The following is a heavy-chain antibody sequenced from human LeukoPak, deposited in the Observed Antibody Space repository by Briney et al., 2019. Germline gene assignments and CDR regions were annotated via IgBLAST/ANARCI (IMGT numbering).Heavy chain of an antibody. CDR3: ARDGQGLHY. D-gene: IGHD4-11*01. J-gene: IGHJ4*02. Sequence: PSETLSLTCTVSGYSISSGYYWGWIRQPPGKGLEWIGSIFHSGSTYYNPSLKSRVTISVDTSKNQFSLKLNSVTAADTAVYYCARDGQGLHYWGQGALVTVSS. CDR2: IFHSGST. V-gene: IGHV4-38-2*02. CDR1: GYSISSGYY.